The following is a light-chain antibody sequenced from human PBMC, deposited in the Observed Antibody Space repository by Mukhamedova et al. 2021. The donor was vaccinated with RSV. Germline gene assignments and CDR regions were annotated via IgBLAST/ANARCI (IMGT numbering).Light chain of an antibody. Sequence: QSTWESPQLLIYLGSNRASGVPDRFSGSGSGTDFTRKISRVEAEDVGVYYCMQVLQTPSTSGPGTKVDIK. V-gene: IGKV2-28*01. CDR2: LGS. CDR3: MQVLQTPST. J-gene: IGKJ3*01.